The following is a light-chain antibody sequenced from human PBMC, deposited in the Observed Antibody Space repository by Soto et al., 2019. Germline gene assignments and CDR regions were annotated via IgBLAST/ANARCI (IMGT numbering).Light chain of an antibody. CDR1: SSDVGGYDY. V-gene: IGLV2-14*01. J-gene: IGLJ2*01. CDR3: TSYTSSTLRV. Sequence: QSVLTQPRSVSGSPGQSVTISCTGTSSDVGGYDYVSWYQQHPGKAPKLMIYGVSNRPSGISNRFSGSKSGNTASLTISGLQAEDEADYYCTSYTSSTLRVFGGGTKLTVL. CDR2: GVS.